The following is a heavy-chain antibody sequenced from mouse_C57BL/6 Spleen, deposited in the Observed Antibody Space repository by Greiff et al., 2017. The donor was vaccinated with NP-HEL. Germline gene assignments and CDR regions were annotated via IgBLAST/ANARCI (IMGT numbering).Heavy chain of an antibody. J-gene: IGHJ4*01. Sequence: EVQGVESGGGLVKPGGSLKLSCAASGFTFSDYGMHWVRQAPEKGLEWVAYISSGSSTIYYADTVKGRFTISRDNAKNTLFLQMTSLRSEDTAMYYCARDVYYGSSSYYAMDYWGQGTSVTVSS. CDR2: ISSGSSTI. D-gene: IGHD1-1*01. CDR1: GFTFSDYG. V-gene: IGHV5-17*01. CDR3: ARDVYYGSSSYYAMDY.